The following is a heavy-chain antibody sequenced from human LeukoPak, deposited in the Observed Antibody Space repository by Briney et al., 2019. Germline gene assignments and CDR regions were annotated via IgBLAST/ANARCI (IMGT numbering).Heavy chain of an antibody. CDR1: GFTFSSYW. D-gene: IGHD6-19*01. J-gene: IGHJ4*02. V-gene: IGHV3-7*01. CDR3: ARRDSSGWYYFDY. CDR2: IKRDGSES. Sequence: GGSLRLSCAASGFTFSSYWMTWVRQAPGEGLERVANIKRDGSESYYVDSAKGRFTVSRDNAKNSLYLQMNSLRAEDSAVYFCARRDSSGWYYFDYWGPGTLVTVSS.